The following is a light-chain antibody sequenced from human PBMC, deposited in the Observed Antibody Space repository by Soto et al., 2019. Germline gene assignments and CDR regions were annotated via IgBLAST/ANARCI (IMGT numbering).Light chain of an antibody. J-gene: IGKJ1*01. Sequence: EIVMTQSPPTLSLSPGGIASLPCRASHTISTNLAWYQQKPGQAPRLLIYGASTRTTGIPARFSGSGSETEFTLTITSLQPEDFAVYYCQQYNNWPRTFGQGTKVDIK. CDR2: GAS. CDR1: HTISTN. V-gene: IGKV3-15*01. CDR3: QQYNNWPRT.